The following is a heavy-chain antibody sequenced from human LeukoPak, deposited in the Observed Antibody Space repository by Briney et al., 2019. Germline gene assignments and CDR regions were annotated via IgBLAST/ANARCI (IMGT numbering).Heavy chain of an antibody. CDR2: RAHDGSNK. CDR3: AGSPKYSSSWFEYFQH. D-gene: IGHD6-13*01. V-gene: IGHV3-30*17. CDR1: GFTFSSYA. Sequence: GGSLRLSCAASGFTFSSYAMHWLRQAPGKGVEGVAARAHDGSNKYHADSVKGRFTISRDNSKNTVYLQMNSLRAEDTAVYFCAGSPKYSSSWFEYFQHWGQGTLVTVSS. J-gene: IGHJ1*01.